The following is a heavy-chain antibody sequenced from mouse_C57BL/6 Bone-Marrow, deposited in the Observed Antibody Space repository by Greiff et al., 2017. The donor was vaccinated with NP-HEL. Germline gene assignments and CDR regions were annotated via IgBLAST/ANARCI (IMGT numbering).Heavy chain of an antibody. D-gene: IGHD1-1*01. Sequence: VQLQQPGAELVKPGASVKLSCKASGYTFTSYCMHWVKQRTGQGLEWIGMIHPTSGSTNYNEKFKSKATLTVDKSSSTAYMQLSSLTSEDSAVYYCARGYYGDYWGQGTTLTVSS. CDR2: IHPTSGST. J-gene: IGHJ2*01. CDR1: GYTFTSYC. CDR3: ARGYYGDY. V-gene: IGHV1-64*01.